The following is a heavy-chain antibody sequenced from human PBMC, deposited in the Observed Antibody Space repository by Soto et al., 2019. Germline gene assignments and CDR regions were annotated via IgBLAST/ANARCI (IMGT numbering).Heavy chain of an antibody. Sequence: WASVKVSCKASGYTLTGYYMHWVRQAPGQGLEWMGWINPNSGGTNCAQKFQGWVTMTRDTSISTAYMELSRLRSDDTAVYYCAREDGSMDVSRYGMDVWGQGTPLTVSS. CDR2: INPNSGGT. D-gene: IGHD3-10*01. V-gene: IGHV1-2*04. J-gene: IGHJ6*02. CDR1: GYTLTGYY. CDR3: AREDGSMDVSRYGMDV.